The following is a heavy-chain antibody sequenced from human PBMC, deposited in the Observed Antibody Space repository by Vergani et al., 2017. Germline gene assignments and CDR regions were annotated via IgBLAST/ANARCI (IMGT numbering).Heavy chain of an antibody. J-gene: IGHJ4*02. CDR1: GYTLTELS. CDR2: FDPEDGET. Sequence: QVQLVQSGAEVKKPGASVKVSCKVSGYTLTELSMHWVRQAPGKGLEWMGGFDPEDGETIYAQKIQGRVTRTEDTSTDTAYMELSSLRSEDTAVYYCATGRDYVGIKFDYWGQGTLVTVSS. V-gene: IGHV1-24*01. CDR3: ATGRDYVGIKFDY. D-gene: IGHD4-17*01.